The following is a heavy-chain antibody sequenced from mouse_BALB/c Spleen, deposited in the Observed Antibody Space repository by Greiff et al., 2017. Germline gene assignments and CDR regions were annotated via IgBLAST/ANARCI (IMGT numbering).Heavy chain of an antibody. Sequence: EVKLMESGPSLVKPSQTLSLTCSVTGDSITSGYWNWIRKFPGNKLEYMGYISYSGSTYYNPSLKSRISITRDTSKNQYYLQLNSVTTEDTATYYCANYYGNYVWYFDVWGAGTTVTVSS. D-gene: IGHD2-1*01. CDR2: ISYSGST. CDR1: GDSITSGY. V-gene: IGHV3-8*02. J-gene: IGHJ1*01. CDR3: ANYYGNYVWYFDV.